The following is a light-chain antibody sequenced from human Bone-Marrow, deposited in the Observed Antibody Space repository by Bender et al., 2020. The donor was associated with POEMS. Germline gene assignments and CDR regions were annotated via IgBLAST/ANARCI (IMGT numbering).Light chain of an antibody. CDR3: SSYTDSTTVV. Sequence: QSTLTQPASVSGSPGQSITIPCNGTGSDFATTNYVSWYQHHPGKAPKLLIFGVSDRPSGVSNRFSGFKSGDTASLTISGLQAEDEADYHCSSYTDSTTVVFGGGTKVTVL. CDR2: GVS. CDR1: GSDFATTNY. J-gene: IGLJ2*01. V-gene: IGLV2-14*03.